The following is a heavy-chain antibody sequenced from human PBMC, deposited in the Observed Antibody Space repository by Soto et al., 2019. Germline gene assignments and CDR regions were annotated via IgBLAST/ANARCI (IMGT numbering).Heavy chain of an antibody. CDR3: AIERIMDAFDI. D-gene: IGHD1-20*01. J-gene: IGHJ3*02. CDR1: GFTFSSYW. Sequence: GGSLRLSCAASGFTFSSYWMSWVRQAPGKGLELVANIKQDGSEKYYVDSVKGRFTISRDNAKNSLYLQMNSLRAEDTAVYYCAIERIMDAFDIWGQGTMVTVSS. V-gene: IGHV3-7*03. CDR2: IKQDGSEK.